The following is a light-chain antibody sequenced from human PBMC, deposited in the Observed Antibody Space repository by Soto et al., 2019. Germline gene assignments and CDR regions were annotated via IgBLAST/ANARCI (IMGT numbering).Light chain of an antibody. CDR2: DNN. J-gene: IGLJ2*01. CDR3: QSYDSSLSGSV. CDR1: RSNIGAGYD. Sequence: QSVLTQPPSGSGAPGQRVTISCTGSRSNIGAGYDVHWYQHLPGTAPKLLIYDNNNRPSGVPDRFSGAKSGTSASLAITGLQAEEEADYYCQSYDSSLSGSVFGGGTKVTVL. V-gene: IGLV1-40*01.